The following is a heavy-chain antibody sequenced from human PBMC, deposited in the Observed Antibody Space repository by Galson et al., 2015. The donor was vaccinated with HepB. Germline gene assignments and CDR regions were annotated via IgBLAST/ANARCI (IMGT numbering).Heavy chain of an antibody. CDR1: GFTFSNYD. Sequence: SLRLSCAASGFTFSNYDMTWVRQAPGKGLEWVPSISSSGSSTYYADSLKGRFTISRDNSKNTVYLQMSNMRAEDTAFYHCARDKGGYDFWSAYYYWGQGTLVTVSS. CDR2: ISSSGSST. V-gene: IGHV3-23*01. CDR3: ARDKGGYDFWSAYYY. J-gene: IGHJ4*02. D-gene: IGHD3-3*01.